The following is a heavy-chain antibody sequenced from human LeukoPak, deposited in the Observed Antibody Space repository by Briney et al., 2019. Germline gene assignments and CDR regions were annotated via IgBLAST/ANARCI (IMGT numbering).Heavy chain of an antibody. V-gene: IGHV5-51*01. CDR3: ARHSDKDAFDI. J-gene: IGHJ3*02. CDR2: IYPGDSDT. Sequence: GESLKISCKGSGYSFSNHCIAWVRQMPGKGLEWMGIIYPGDSDTRYRASFQGQVTISAAESIRTAYLQWSSLKASDTAMYYCARHSDKDAFDIWGQGTMVTVSS. CDR1: GYSFSNHC. D-gene: IGHD3-9*01.